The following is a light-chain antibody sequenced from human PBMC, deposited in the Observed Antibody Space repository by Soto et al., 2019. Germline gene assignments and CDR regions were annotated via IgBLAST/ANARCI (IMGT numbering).Light chain of an antibody. J-gene: IGKJ1*01. V-gene: IGKV1-5*03. CDR1: QTMSSW. CDR3: QHYNSYAEA. Sequence: DIQMTQSPSTLSGSVGDRVTINCRASQTMSSWLAWYQQKPGKAPKLLIYKASTLKSGVPSRFSGSGSGTEFTLTISSLQPDDFATYYCQHYNSYAEAFGQGTKVDI. CDR2: KAS.